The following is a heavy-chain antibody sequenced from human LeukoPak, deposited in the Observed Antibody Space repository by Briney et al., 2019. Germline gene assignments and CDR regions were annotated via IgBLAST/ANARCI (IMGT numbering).Heavy chain of an antibody. D-gene: IGHD3-3*01. CDR3: ARVPRSEWLLGHYYYYYGMDV. CDR1: GGSFSGYY. Sequence: PPETLSLTCAVYGGSFSGYYWSWIRQPPGKGLEWIGEINHSGSTNYNPSLKSRVTISVDTSKNQFSLKRSSVTAADTAVYYCARVPRSEWLLGHYYYYYGMDVWGQGTTVTVSS. CDR2: INHSGST. V-gene: IGHV4-34*01. J-gene: IGHJ6*02.